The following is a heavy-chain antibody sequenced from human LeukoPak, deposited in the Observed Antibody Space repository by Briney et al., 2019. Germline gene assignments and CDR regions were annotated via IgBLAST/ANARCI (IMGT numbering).Heavy chain of an antibody. D-gene: IGHD7-27*01. Sequence: GGSLRLSCAASGVRISTFWMDWVRQAPGKGLEWVANINHDGSEKYYMDSVKGRFTISRDNAKNSLYLQMNSRRAEDTAVYYCGEQGTEWGQGTLVTVSS. J-gene: IGHJ4*02. CDR2: INHDGSEK. CDR1: GVRISTFW. CDR3: GEQGTE. V-gene: IGHV3-7*01.